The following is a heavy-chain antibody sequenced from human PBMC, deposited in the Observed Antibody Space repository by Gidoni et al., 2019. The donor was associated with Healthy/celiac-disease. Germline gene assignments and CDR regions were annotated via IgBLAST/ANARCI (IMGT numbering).Heavy chain of an antibody. J-gene: IGHJ4*02. CDR1: GFTFSSYA. CDR2: SSGSGGST. D-gene: IGHD4-17*01. CDR3: AKDFLFYGGNSAYFDY. V-gene: IGHV3-23*01. Sequence: EVQLLESGGGLVQPGGSLRLSCAASGFTFSSYAMSWVRQAPGKGLEWVSASSGSGGSTYYADSVKGRFTISRDNSKNTLYLQMNSLRAEDTAVYYCAKDFLFYGGNSAYFDYWGQGTLVTVSS.